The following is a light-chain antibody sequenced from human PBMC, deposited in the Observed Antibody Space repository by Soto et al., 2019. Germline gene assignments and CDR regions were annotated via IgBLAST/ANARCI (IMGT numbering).Light chain of an antibody. J-gene: IGKJ5*01. CDR2: AAS. V-gene: IGKV1-39*01. Sequence: DIQMTQSPSSLSASVGDRVTITCRASQSIGGYLTWYQQLPGKAPKLLIFAASGLQSGVPARFSGSGSGTDFTLTISSLQPEDFATYYCQQSYSSPITSGQGTRLEI. CDR1: QSIGGY. CDR3: QQSYSSPIT.